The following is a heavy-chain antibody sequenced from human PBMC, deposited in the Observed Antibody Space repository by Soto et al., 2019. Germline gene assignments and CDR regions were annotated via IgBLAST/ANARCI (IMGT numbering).Heavy chain of an antibody. J-gene: IGHJ4*01. CDR2: IHYSGST. CDR1: GGSISSYY. CDR3: ARRLIRGVIDY. Sequence: SETLSLTCTVSGGSISSYYWSWIRQPPGKGLEWIGYIHYSGSTKYNPSLKSRVTISVDTSKNQFSLKLSSVTAADTAVYYCARRLIRGVIDYWGHGTPVTVSS. D-gene: IGHD3-10*01. V-gene: IGHV4-59*08.